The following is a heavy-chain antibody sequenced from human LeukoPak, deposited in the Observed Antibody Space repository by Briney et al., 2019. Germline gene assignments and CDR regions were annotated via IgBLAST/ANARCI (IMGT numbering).Heavy chain of an antibody. V-gene: IGHV1-69*10. CDR3: ARVDTAMVIDY. CDR2: IIPILGIA. CDR1: GGTFSTYA. D-gene: IGHD5-18*01. J-gene: IGHJ4*02. Sequence: SVKVSCKASGGTFSTYAISWVRQAPGQGLEWMGGIIPILGIANYAQKFQGRVTITADKSTSTAYMELSSLRSEDTAVYYCARVDTAMVIDYWGQGTLVTVSS.